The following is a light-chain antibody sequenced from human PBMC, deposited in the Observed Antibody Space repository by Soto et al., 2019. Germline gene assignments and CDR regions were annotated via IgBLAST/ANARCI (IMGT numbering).Light chain of an antibody. CDR2: DVS. Sequence: QSVLTQPGSVSGSPGQSITISCAGTSSDVGGYNYVSWYQQHPGRAPKLVISDVSNRPSGVSNRFSGSKSGSTASLTISGLQAEDEADYYCGSYTSSTTHVFGTGTKVTVL. CDR1: SSDVGGYNY. V-gene: IGLV2-14*01. CDR3: GSYTSSTTHV. J-gene: IGLJ1*01.